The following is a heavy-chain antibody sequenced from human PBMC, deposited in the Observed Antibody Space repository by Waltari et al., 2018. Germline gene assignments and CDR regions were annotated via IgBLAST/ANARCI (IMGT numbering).Heavy chain of an antibody. CDR3: ARGGQDIVATISPTYYFDY. V-gene: IGHV1-2*02. J-gene: IGHJ4*02. D-gene: IGHD5-12*01. CDR2: INPNSGGT. CDR1: GYTFTGYY. Sequence: QVQLVQSGAEVKKPGASVKVSCKASGYTFTGYYMHWVRQAPGQGLEWRGWINPNSGGTNYAQKFQGRVTMTRDTSISTAYMELGRLRSDDTAVYYCARGGQDIVATISPTYYFDYWGQGTLVTVSS.